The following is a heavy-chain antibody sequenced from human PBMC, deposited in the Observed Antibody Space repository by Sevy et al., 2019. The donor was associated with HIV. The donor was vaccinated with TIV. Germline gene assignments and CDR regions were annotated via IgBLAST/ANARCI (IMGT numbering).Heavy chain of an antibody. CDR2: ISHDGNYK. V-gene: IGHV3-30-3*01. J-gene: IGHJ4*02. D-gene: IGHD2-21*02. CDR3: ARLFSCGGDCYYLDY. Sequence: SLKISCAASGFTFSNYDMHWVRQAPGKGLEWVAVISHDGNYKNYADSVKVRFTISRDDFKNTLYLQMSSLRPEDTAVYFCARLFSCGGDCYYLDYWGQGALVTVSS. CDR1: GFTFSNYD.